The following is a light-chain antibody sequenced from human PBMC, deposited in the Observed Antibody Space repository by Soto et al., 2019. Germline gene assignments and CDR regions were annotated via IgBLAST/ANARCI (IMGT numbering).Light chain of an antibody. V-gene: IGKV1-5*03. CDR2: KAS. CDR1: QSISSW. Sequence: DIQMTQSPSTLSASVGDRVTITCRASQSISSWLAWYQQKPGKAPKLLIYKASSLESGVPPRFSGSGSGTEFTLTISSLQPDDFATYYCQQYNSSLYTFGQGTKLEIK. J-gene: IGKJ2*01. CDR3: QQYNSSLYT.